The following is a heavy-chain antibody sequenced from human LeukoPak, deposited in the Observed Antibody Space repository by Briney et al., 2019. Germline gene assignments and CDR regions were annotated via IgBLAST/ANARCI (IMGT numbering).Heavy chain of an antibody. CDR1: GYSFTSYW. V-gene: IGHV5-51*01. D-gene: IGHD3-22*01. J-gene: IGHJ4*02. CDR2: IFPGDSDT. Sequence: GESLKIFCKGSGYSFTSYWIGWVRQMPGKGLEWMGIIFPGDSDTRYSPSFQGQVIISADKSSSTAYLQWSSLKASDTAMYYCARHGRDSSGYYESGYWGQGTLVTVSS. CDR3: ARHGRDSSGYYESGY.